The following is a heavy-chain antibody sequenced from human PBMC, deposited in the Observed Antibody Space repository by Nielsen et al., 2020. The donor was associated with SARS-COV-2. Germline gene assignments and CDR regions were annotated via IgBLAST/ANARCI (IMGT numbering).Heavy chain of an antibody. CDR3: ARDRRISGNYYFDY. D-gene: IGHD1-20*01. CDR2: LSYDGTTK. V-gene: IGHV3-30-3*01. J-gene: IGHJ4*02. CDR1: GFTFSTYG. Sequence: GESLKISCAASGFTFSTYGLRWVRQAPGKRLEWVAVLSYDGTTKFYADYVKGRFTISRVISKNTLYLQMNSLRAEDTTVYYCARDRRISGNYYFDYWGQGTLVAVSS.